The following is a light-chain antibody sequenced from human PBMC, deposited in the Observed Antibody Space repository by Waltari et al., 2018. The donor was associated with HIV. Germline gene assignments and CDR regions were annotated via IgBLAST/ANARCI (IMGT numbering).Light chain of an antibody. V-gene: IGKV3-15*01. CDR2: GTS. J-gene: IGKJ1*01. CDR1: QLVTTN. Sequence: DIEMTQSPATLSVSPGEIVTLSCGANQLVTTNLAWYQQKPGQAPRLLIYGTSTRATGCPGRFSGSGYGTEFTLTIGSLLFEDFGVLYCQQYNTWPQTFGQGTSVE. CDR3: QQYNTWPQT.